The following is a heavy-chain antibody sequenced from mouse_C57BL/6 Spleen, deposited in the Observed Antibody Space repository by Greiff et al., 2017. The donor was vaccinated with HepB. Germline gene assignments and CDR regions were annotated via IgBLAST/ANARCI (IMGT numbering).Heavy chain of an antibody. CDR3: ARNYGRGGAMDY. V-gene: IGHV5-16*01. CDR2: INYDGSST. D-gene: IGHD1-1*01. J-gene: IGHJ4*01. Sequence: DVHLVESEGGLVQPGSSMKLSCTASGFTFSDYYMAWVRQVPEKGLEWVANINYDGSSTYYLDSLKSRFIISRDNAKNILYLQMSSLKSEDTATYYCARNYGRGGAMDYWGQGTSVTVSS. CDR1: GFTFSDYY.